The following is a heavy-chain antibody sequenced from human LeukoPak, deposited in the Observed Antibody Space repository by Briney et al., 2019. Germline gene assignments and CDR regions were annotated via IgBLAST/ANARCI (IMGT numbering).Heavy chain of an antibody. Sequence: SETLSLTRTVSGGPISSGGYYWSWIRQHPGKGLERIGYIYYSGSTYYNPSLKSRVNISVDTSKNQFSLKLSSVTAADTAVYYCARGNGNYYYYGMDVWGQGTTVTVSS. D-gene: IGHD4-11*01. CDR1: GGPISSGGYY. CDR2: IYYSGST. J-gene: IGHJ6*02. V-gene: IGHV4-31*03. CDR3: ARGNGNYYYYGMDV.